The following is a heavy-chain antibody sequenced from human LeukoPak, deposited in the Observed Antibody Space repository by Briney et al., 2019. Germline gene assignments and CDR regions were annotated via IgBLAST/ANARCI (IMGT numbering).Heavy chain of an antibody. CDR3: ARVGSGGVGATFDY. CDR1: GFTFSSYW. Sequence: GGSLRLSCAASGFTFSSYWMSWVRQAPGKGLEWVANMKQDGSEKYYVDSVKGRFIISRDNAQNSLYLQMNSLRAEDTAVYYCARVGSGGVGATFDYWGQGTLVTVSS. D-gene: IGHD1-26*01. CDR2: MKQDGSEK. J-gene: IGHJ4*02. V-gene: IGHV3-7*01.